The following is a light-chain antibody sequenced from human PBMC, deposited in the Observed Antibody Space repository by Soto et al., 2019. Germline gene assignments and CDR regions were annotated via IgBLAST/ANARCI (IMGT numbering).Light chain of an antibody. CDR1: RRDVGAYNG. J-gene: IGLJ1*01. Sequence: QSVLTQPASVSSSPGQSHPISCPLPRRDVGAYNGVSWYQQYPSKSPKLSTSVVTRRPGGPSNRFAAAGSGDTASVAISGLQAEDEADYYCSSYTISNTLPFAFGPGTKVIVL. CDR3: SSYTISNTLPFA. V-gene: IGLV2-14*01. CDR2: VVT.